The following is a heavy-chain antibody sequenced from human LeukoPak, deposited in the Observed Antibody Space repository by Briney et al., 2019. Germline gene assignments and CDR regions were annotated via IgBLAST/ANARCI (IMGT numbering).Heavy chain of an antibody. CDR1: GFTFDDYG. V-gene: IGHV3-20*04. CDR2: RNGGST. J-gene: IGHJ6*03. Sequence: RTGGSLRLSCAASGFTFDDYGMSWVRQAPGKGLEWVSGRNGGSTGYADSVKGRFTISRDNAKNSLYLQMNSLRAEDTALYYCARVSSGTGYYYYYYMDVWGKGTTVTVSS. D-gene: IGHD3-10*01. CDR3: ARVSSGTGYYYYYYMDV.